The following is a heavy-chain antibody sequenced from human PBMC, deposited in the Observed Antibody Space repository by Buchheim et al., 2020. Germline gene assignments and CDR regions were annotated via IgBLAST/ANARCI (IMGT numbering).Heavy chain of an antibody. CDR1: GFTFSSYS. D-gene: IGHD6-13*01. CDR2: ISSSSTI. J-gene: IGHJ6*02. CDR3: ARGGSSSWYDLGPNYYYYYGMDV. V-gene: IGHV3-48*01. Sequence: EVQLVESGGGLVQPGGSLRLSCAASGFTFSSYSMNWVRQAPGKGLEWVSYISSSSTIYYADSVKGRFTISRANAKNSLYLQMNSLRAEDTAVYYCARGGSSSWYDLGPNYYYYYGMDVWGQGTT.